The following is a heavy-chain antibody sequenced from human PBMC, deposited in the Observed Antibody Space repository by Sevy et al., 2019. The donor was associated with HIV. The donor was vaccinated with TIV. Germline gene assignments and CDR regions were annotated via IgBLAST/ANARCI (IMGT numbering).Heavy chain of an antibody. J-gene: IGHJ4*02. V-gene: IGHV3-21*01. CDR1: GFTFNSYS. D-gene: IGHD2-15*01. CDR3: ARDPFPGYGGNWNYFDY. CDR2: ISSSSNYI. Sequence: GGSLRLSCAASGFTFNSYSMNWVRQGPGKGLEWVSSISSSSNYIYYADSVKGRFTISRDNAKNSLYLQMNSLRAEDTAVYYCARDPFPGYGGNWNYFDYWGQGTLVTVSS.